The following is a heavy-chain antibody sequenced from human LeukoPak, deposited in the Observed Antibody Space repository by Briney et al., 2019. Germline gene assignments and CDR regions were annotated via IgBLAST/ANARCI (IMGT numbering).Heavy chain of an antibody. J-gene: IGHJ5*02. Sequence: SETLSLTXAVYGGSFSGYYWSWIRQPPGKGLEWIGEINHSGSTNYNPSLKSRVTISVDTSKNQFSLKLSSVTAADTAVYYCARGRGGYCSSTSCYNTWFDPWGQGTLVTVSS. V-gene: IGHV4-34*01. CDR1: GGSFSGYY. CDR3: ARGRGGYCSSTSCYNTWFDP. D-gene: IGHD2-2*02. CDR2: INHSGST.